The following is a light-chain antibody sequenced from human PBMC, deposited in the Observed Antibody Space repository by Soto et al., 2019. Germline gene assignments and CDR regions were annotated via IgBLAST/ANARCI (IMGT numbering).Light chain of an antibody. Sequence: EIVLTQSPGTLSVSPGERATLSCRASQSLTSNSLAWYQQKPGQAPRLLIYNAYNRASGIPDRFSGSGSGTDFTLTISRLEPEDFVVYHCQQYDGSPRTFGQGTKVEV. V-gene: IGKV3-20*01. CDR2: NAY. CDR1: QSLTSNS. J-gene: IGKJ1*01. CDR3: QQYDGSPRT.